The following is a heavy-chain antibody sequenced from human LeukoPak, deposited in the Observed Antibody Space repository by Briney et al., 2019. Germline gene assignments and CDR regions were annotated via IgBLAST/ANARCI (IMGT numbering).Heavy chain of an antibody. V-gene: IGHV3-7*01. CDR3: ARSRWPEDL. Sequence: GGSLRLSCAVSGFTFTGFFMSWLRQAPGKGLEWVANINRDGTETYYVGSVKGRSTISIDNAKNSVFLQMNSLRTEDTAIYYCARSRWPEDLWGRGTLVTVSS. CDR1: GFTFTGFF. J-gene: IGHJ5*02. D-gene: IGHD4-23*01. CDR2: INRDGTET.